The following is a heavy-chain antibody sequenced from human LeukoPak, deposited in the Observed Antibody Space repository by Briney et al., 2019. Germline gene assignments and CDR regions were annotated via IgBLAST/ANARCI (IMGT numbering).Heavy chain of an antibody. Sequence: TGGSLRLSCAASGFTFSNYDMHWVRQAPGKGLEWVAVISYDGNSKDFADSVKGRFTISRDNSKNTLYLQMNSLRAEDTAVYYCARGNNVLMVTGCFDYWGQGTLVTVSS. CDR3: ARGNNVLMVTGCFDY. V-gene: IGHV3-30-3*01. D-gene: IGHD2-21*02. CDR2: ISYDGNSK. CDR1: GFTFSNYD. J-gene: IGHJ4*02.